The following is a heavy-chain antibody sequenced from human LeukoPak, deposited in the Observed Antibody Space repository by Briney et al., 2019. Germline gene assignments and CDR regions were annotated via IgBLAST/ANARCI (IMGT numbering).Heavy chain of an antibody. V-gene: IGHV4-30-4*08. J-gene: IGHJ4*02. CDR3: ARGKQNYYDSSGYQTRFDY. CDR2: IYYSGST. CDR1: GGSISSSSYY. D-gene: IGHD3-22*01. Sequence: SETLSLTCTVSGGSISSSSYYRGWIRQPPGKGLEWIGYIYYSGSTYYNPSLKSRVTISVDTSKNQFSLKLSSVTAADTAVYYCARGKQNYYDSSGYQTRFDYWGQGTLVTVSS.